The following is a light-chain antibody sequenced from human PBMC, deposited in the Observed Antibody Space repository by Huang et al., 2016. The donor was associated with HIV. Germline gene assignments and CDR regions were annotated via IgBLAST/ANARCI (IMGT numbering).Light chain of an antibody. CDR3: QHYNNWPPWT. J-gene: IGKJ1*01. CDR2: GAS. CDR1: QGVSNN. Sequence: EIVMTQSPATLSVSPGERATLSCRASQGVSNNIAWYQQKPGQTPRLLIHGASTRAPGIAAKFSGRGSGPDFTLTITSLQHEDFAVYYCQHYNNWPPWTFGPGTQVEI. V-gene: IGKV3D-15*01.